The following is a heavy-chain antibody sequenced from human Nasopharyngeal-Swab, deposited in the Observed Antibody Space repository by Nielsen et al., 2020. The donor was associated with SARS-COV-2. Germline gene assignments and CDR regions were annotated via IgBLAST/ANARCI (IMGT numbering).Heavy chain of an antibody. V-gene: IGHV1-46*01. CDR2: INPSGGGT. D-gene: IGHD3-22*01. CDR1: GYTFTSYY. Sequence: ASVKVSCKASGYTFTSYYMHWVRQAPGQGLGWMGIINPSGGGTSYAQKFQGRVTMTRDTSTSTVYMELSSLRSEDTAVYYCARDVDSSGYYAWFDPWGQGTLVTVSS. J-gene: IGHJ5*02. CDR3: ARDVDSSGYYAWFDP.